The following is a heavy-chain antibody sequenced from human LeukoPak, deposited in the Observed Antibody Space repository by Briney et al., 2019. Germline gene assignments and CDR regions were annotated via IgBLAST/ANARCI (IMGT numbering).Heavy chain of an antibody. Sequence: GGSLRLSCAASGFTFSSYGMHWVRQAPGKGLEWVSSISSSSSYIYYADSVKGRFTISRDNAKNSLYLQMNSLRADDTAVYYCARDLPVLTWGQGTLVTVSS. CDR3: ARDLPVLT. CDR2: ISSSSSYI. D-gene: IGHD3-16*01. J-gene: IGHJ4*02. CDR1: GFTFSSYG. V-gene: IGHV3-21*01.